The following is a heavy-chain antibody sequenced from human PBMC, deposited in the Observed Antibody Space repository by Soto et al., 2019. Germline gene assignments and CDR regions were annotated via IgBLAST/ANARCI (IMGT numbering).Heavy chain of an antibody. Sequence: SGGSLRLSCAASGFTFSSYWMHWVRQAPGKGLVWVSRINSDGSSTSYADSVKGRFTISRDNAKNTLYLQMNSLRAEDTAVYYCARANTMVRGALYYYYYYMDVWGKGTTVTVSS. CDR2: INSDGSST. CDR1: GFTFSSYW. J-gene: IGHJ6*03. CDR3: ARANTMVRGALYYYYYYMDV. V-gene: IGHV3-74*01. D-gene: IGHD3-10*01.